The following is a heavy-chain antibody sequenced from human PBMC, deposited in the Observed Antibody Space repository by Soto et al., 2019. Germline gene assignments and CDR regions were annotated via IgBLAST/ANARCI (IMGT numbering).Heavy chain of an antibody. CDR2: ISAYNGNT. CDR1: GYTLTSYG. Sequence: DSVKIYCKASGYTLTSYGMSWVRQAPGQGLEWMGWISAYNGNTNYAQKLQGRVTMTTDTSTSTAYMELRSLRSDDTAVYYCARATNDFWSGYSDIWGQGTMVTVSS. D-gene: IGHD3-3*01. CDR3: ARATNDFWSGYSDI. V-gene: IGHV1-18*01. J-gene: IGHJ3*02.